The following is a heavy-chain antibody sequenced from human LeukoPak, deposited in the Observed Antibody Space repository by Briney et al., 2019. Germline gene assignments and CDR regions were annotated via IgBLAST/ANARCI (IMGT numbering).Heavy chain of an antibody. CDR1: GVSISNYY. CDR2: IYYSGST. V-gene: IGHV4-59*01. J-gene: IGHJ4*02. Sequence: SETLSLTCTLSGVSISNYYWSWIRQPPGKGLEWIGYIYYSGSTNYNPSLQSRATISVDPSKSQFSLRLSSVTAADTAVYYCARDYFGSEFFDYWGQGILVTVSP. D-gene: IGHD3-10*01. CDR3: ARDYFGSEFFDY.